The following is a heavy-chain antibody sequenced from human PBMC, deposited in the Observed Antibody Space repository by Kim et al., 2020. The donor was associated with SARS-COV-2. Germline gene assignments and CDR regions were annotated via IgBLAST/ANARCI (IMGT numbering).Heavy chain of an antibody. CDR1: GGSFSGYY. J-gene: IGHJ6*02. D-gene: IGHD3-22*01. CDR3: ARFPYYYDSSGYFHGMDV. V-gene: IGHV4-34*01. Sequence: SETLSLTCAVYGGSFSGYYWSWIRQPPGKGLEWIGEINHSGSTNYNPSLKSRVTISVDTSKNQFSLKLSSVTAADTAVYYCARFPYYYDSSGYFHGMDVWGQGTTVTVSS. CDR2: INHSGST.